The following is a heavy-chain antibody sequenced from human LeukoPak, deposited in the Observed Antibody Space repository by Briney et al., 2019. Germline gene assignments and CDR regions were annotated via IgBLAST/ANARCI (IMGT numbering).Heavy chain of an antibody. Sequence: SVKVSCKASGGTFSSYAISWVRQAPGQGLEWMGWINPNSGGTNYAQKFQGRVTMTRDTSISTAYMELSRLRSDDTAVYYCARVPTAKSLNWFDPWGQGTLVSVSS. CDR1: GGTFSSYA. J-gene: IGHJ5*02. V-gene: IGHV1-2*02. D-gene: IGHD2-21*02. CDR2: INPNSGGT. CDR3: ARVPTAKSLNWFDP.